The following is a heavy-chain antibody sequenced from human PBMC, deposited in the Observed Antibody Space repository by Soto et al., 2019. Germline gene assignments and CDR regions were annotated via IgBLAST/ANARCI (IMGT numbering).Heavy chain of an antibody. D-gene: IGHD5-18*01. V-gene: IGHV3-48*02. Sequence: EVQLVESGGALVQPGGSLRLSCAASGFIFSSYSMNWVRQAPGKGLEWVSYISSSSDTMYYADSVKGRFTISRDNAKNSLYLQMNSLRDEDTAVYYCAREEIAMIRGWFDPWGQGTLVTVSP. CDR1: GFIFSSYS. CDR3: AREEIAMIRGWFDP. CDR2: ISSSSDTM. J-gene: IGHJ5*02.